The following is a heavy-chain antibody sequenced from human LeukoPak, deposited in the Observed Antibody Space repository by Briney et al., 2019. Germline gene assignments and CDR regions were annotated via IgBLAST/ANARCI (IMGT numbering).Heavy chain of an antibody. CDR1: GFSFSSHA. CDR3: AKAAGSSSWYWGSDY. CDR2: ISGSGGTT. D-gene: IGHD6-13*01. J-gene: IGHJ4*02. V-gene: IGHV3-23*01. Sequence: GGSLRLSCAASGFSFSSHAMSWVRQAPGKGLEWVSGISGSGGTTYYADSVKGRFTISRDNSKNTLYLRMNSLRAEDTAVYYCAKAAGSSSWYWGSDYWGQGTLVTVSS.